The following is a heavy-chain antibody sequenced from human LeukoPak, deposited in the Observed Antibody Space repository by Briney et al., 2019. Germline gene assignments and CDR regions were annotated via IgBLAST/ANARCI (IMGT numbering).Heavy chain of an antibody. CDR3: ARQLVGSSGYGLLDY. D-gene: IGHD3-22*01. CDR1: GGSFSSSEYY. CDR2: IYYSGST. V-gene: IGHV4-39*01. Sequence: SETLSLTCTVSGGSFSSSEYYWGWVRQPPGRGLEWLGSIYYSGSTYYKPSLKSRVTISLDPPNKQFSLKLSSVTAADTAVYYCARQLVGSSGYGLLDYWGQGALVTVSS. J-gene: IGHJ4*02.